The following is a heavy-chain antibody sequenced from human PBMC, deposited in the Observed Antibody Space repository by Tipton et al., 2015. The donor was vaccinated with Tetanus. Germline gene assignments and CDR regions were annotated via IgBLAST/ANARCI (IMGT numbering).Heavy chain of an antibody. Sequence: TLSLTCNVSGASMIGGGYFWSWVRQHPGKGLEWIGHIFYSGRTEYTPSLRGRVTISVDTSKNQFSLKVSSVTAADTAVYYCARMQRYGMDVWGQGTTVTVSS. J-gene: IGHJ6*02. CDR2: IFYSGRT. D-gene: IGHD6-25*01. CDR3: ARMQRYGMDV. CDR1: GASMIGGGYF. V-gene: IGHV4-31*03.